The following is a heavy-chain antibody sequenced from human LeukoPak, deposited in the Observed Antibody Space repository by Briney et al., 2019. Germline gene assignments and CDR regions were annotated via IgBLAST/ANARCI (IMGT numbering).Heavy chain of an antibody. J-gene: IGHJ4*02. V-gene: IGHV3-23*01. D-gene: IGHD6-13*01. CDR2: ISGDYT. CDR1: GFTFNTYA. CDR3: ARSWAFDF. Sequence: GSLRLSCAASGFTFNTYAMNWVRQAPGKGLEWVSVISGDYTNYADSVRGRFTISRDNSRNTLYLQMNSLRADDTAVYFCARSWAFDFWGQGTLVTVSS.